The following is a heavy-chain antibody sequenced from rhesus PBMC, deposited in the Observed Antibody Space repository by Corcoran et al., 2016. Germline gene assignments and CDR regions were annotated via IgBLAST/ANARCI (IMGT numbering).Heavy chain of an antibody. CDR1: GASLSSYW. CDR3: ARGNGGQDY. CDR2: INGNSGNT. J-gene: IGHJ4*01. D-gene: IGHD1-32*01. V-gene: IGHV4-80*01. Sequence: QVRLQESGPGPVKPSETLSVTCAVSGASLSSYWWIWIRQPPGKGLEWFGEINGNSGNTFYNPYLKSRVTISKDASKSQFSLKLSSVTAADTAVYYCARGNGGQDYWGQGVLVTVSS.